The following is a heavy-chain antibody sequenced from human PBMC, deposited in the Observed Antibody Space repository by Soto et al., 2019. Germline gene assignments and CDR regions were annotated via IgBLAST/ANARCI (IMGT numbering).Heavy chain of an antibody. Sequence: QVHLVQSGAEVKKPGASVKVSCKGSGYGFTTYGITWVRQAPGQGLEWMAWISAHNGNTNYAQKLQGRVTETSDTSTSTAYMELRSLRSDDTAVYYCARGRYGDYWGQGALVTVSS. CDR3: ARGRYGDY. D-gene: IGHD1-1*01. CDR2: ISAHNGNT. CDR1: GYGFTTYG. V-gene: IGHV1-18*01. J-gene: IGHJ4*02.